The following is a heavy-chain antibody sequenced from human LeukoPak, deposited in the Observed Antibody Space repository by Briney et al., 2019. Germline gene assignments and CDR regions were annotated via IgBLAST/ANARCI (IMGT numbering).Heavy chain of an antibody. Sequence: GGSLRLSCAASGFTFSNYGMNWVRQAPGKGLEWVSTISGRSDSTYYADSVKGRFTISRDNSKDTLYLQLNYLRAEDTAVYYCAKASGYYYDSSGYYLGAFDIWGPGTMVTVSS. J-gene: IGHJ3*02. CDR2: ISGRSDST. CDR1: GFTFSNYG. D-gene: IGHD3-22*01. V-gene: IGHV3-23*01. CDR3: AKASGYYYDSSGYYLGAFDI.